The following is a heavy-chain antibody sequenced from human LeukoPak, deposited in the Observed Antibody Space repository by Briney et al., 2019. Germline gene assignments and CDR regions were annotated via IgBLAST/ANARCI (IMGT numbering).Heavy chain of an antibody. J-gene: IGHJ4*02. CDR3: ARDGTSVWFGELLDY. Sequence: PGGSLRLSCAASGFTFSSYSMNWVRQAPGKGLEWVSYISSSSSTIYYADSVKGRFTISRDNAKNSLYLQMNSLRDEDTAVYYCARDGTSVWFGELLDYWGQGTLVTVSS. CDR2: ISSSSSTI. CDR1: GFTFSSYS. D-gene: IGHD3-10*01. V-gene: IGHV3-48*02.